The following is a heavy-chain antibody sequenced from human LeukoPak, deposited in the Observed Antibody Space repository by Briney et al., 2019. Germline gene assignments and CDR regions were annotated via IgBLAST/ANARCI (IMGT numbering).Heavy chain of an antibody. J-gene: IGHJ5*02. V-gene: IGHV4-30-4*01. CDR2: IYYSGST. CDR3: AKAGWRGGGKFYEFDP. Sequence: PSETLSLTCTVSGYSISSGYYWSWIRQPPGKGLEWIGYIYYSGSTYYNPSLKSRIIISRDTSKNQFSLKLSSVTAADTAVYYCAKAGWRGGGKFYEFDPWGQGTLVTVSS. CDR1: GYSISSGYY. D-gene: IGHD3-16*01.